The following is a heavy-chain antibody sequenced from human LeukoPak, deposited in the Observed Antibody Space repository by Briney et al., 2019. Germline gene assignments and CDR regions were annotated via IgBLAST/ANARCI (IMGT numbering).Heavy chain of an antibody. V-gene: IGHV3-21*01. D-gene: IGHD4-23*01. Sequence: PGGSLRLSCAASGFTFSSYSMNWVHQAPGKGLEWVSSISSSSSYIYYADSVKGRFAISRDNAKNSLYLQMNSLRAEDTAVYYCARDLGGNSIGAFDIWGQGTMVTVSS. CDR3: ARDLGGNSIGAFDI. J-gene: IGHJ3*02. CDR1: GFTFSSYS. CDR2: ISSSSSYI.